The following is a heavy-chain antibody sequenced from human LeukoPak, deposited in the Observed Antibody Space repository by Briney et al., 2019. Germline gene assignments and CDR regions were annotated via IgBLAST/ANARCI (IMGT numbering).Heavy chain of an antibody. D-gene: IGHD3-22*01. Sequence: GGSLRLSCAASGFTFDDYAMHWVRQAPGKGLEWVSGISWNSGSIGYADSVKGRFTISRDNAKNSLYLQMNSLRAEDTVLYYCAKDIRGGYYDSSGCFDYWGQGTLVTVSS. CDR2: ISWNSGSI. CDR3: AKDIRGGYYDSSGCFDY. V-gene: IGHV3-9*01. CDR1: GFTFDDYA. J-gene: IGHJ4*02.